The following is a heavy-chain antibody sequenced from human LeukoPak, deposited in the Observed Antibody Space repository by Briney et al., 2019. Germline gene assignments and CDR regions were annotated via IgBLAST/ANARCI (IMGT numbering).Heavy chain of an antibody. Sequence: SGGSLRLSCAASGFTVGTKYMNWVRQAPGKGLEWVSILYSGGDTYYADSVKGRFTISRDNSRNTLSLQMNSLRVEDTAVYYCARVGDHYHWYFDLRGRGTLVTVSS. CDR1: GFTVGTKY. CDR3: ARVGDHYHWYFDL. J-gene: IGHJ2*01. V-gene: IGHV3-53*01. CDR2: LYSGGDT. D-gene: IGHD3-10*01.